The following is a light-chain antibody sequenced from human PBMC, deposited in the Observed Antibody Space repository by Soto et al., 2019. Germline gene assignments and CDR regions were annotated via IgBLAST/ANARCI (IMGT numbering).Light chain of an antibody. CDR3: AAWDDSLNGVV. CDR2: SNN. Sequence: QAVVTQPPSASGTPGQRVTISCSGSSSNIGSNTVNWYQQLPGTAPKLLIYSNNQRPSGVPVRFSGSKSGTSASLAISGLQSEDEADYYCAAWDDSLNGVVFGGGTKLTVL. J-gene: IGLJ2*01. V-gene: IGLV1-44*01. CDR1: SSNIGSNT.